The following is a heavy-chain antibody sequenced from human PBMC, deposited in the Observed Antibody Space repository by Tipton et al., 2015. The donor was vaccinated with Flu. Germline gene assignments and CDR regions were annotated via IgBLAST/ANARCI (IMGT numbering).Heavy chain of an antibody. D-gene: IGHD7-27*01. Sequence: LRLSCAAYGGSFSGYYWSWIRQPPGKGLEWIGEINHSGSTNYNPSLKSRVTISADTSKKQFSLKLNSVTAADTAVYFCATKFANWGVWEPRDYWGQGTLVTVS. CDR2: INHSGST. CDR3: ATKFANWGVWEPRDY. V-gene: IGHV4-34*01. CDR1: GGSFSGYY. J-gene: IGHJ4*02.